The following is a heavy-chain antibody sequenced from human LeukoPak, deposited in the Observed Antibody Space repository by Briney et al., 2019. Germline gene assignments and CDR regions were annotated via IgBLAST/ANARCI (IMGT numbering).Heavy chain of an antibody. CDR1: GFTFSSSV. CDR3: ARWRTSNWSEFDY. CDR2: IKQDGSEI. V-gene: IGHV3-7*05. Sequence: GGSLRLSCVASGFTFSSSVMSWARQAPEKGLEWVANIKQDGSEIYYVDSVKGRFTISRDSAKNSLYLQMNSLRAEDTAVYFCARWRTSNWSEFDYWGQGTLVTVSS. J-gene: IGHJ4*02. D-gene: IGHD6-13*01.